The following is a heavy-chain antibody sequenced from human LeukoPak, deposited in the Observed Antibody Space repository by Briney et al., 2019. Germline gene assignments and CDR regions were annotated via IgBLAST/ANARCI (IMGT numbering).Heavy chain of an antibody. CDR2: ISSSGSTI. V-gene: IGHV3-11*01. Sequence: GGSLRLSCAASGFTFSDYYMSWIRQAPGKGLEWVSYISSSGSTIYYADSVKGRFTISRDNSKNTLYLQMNSLRAEDTAVYYCARDRRDAGFDYWGQGTLVTVSS. J-gene: IGHJ4*02. CDR3: ARDRRDAGFDY. CDR1: GFTFSDYY. D-gene: IGHD5-24*01.